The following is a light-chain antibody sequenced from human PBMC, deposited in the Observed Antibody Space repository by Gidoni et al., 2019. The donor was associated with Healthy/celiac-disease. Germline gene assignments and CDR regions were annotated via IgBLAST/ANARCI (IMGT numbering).Light chain of an antibody. Sequence: QSALTQPASVASSPGQSINISFTGTSSDVGGYNYVSWYQQHPGKAPKLMIYEVSNRPSGVSNRFSGSKSGNTASLTISGLQAEDEADYYCSSYTSSSTLMFGGGTKLTVL. CDR3: SSYTSSSTLM. V-gene: IGLV2-14*01. J-gene: IGLJ3*02. CDR1: SSDVGGYNY. CDR2: EVS.